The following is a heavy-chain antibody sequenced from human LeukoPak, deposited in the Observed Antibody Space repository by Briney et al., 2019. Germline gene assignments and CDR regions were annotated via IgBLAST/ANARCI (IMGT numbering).Heavy chain of an antibody. CDR3: ARDGPVYYYYYMDV. Sequence: GGSLRLSCAASGFTFSSYSMNWVRQAPGKGLEWVSYISSSSSTIYYADSVKGRFTISRDNAKNSLYLQMSSLRAEDTAVYYCARDGPVYYYYYMDVWGKGTTVTVSS. V-gene: IGHV3-48*04. CDR2: ISSSSSTI. CDR1: GFTFSSYS. J-gene: IGHJ6*03.